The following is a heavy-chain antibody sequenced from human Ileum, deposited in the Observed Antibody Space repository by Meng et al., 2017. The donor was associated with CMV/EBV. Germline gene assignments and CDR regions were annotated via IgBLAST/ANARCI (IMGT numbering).Heavy chain of an antibody. CDR1: GGSFIDYF. J-gene: IGHJ5*02. Sequence: QVQLQQWGAGLLKPSETPFLTRPVHGGSFIDYFWKWIRQSPGKGLEWIGEINHKGNTKYNPSLKSRVTISKDTSKKQFSLRMTSVTAADTATYYCVRRGRGSEPWGQGTLVTVSS. CDR3: VRRGRGSEP. CDR2: INHKGNT. V-gene: IGHV4-34*02. D-gene: IGHD1-26*01.